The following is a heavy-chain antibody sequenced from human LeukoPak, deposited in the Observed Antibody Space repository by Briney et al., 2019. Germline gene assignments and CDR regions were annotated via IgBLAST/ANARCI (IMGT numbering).Heavy chain of an antibody. J-gene: IGHJ4*02. D-gene: IGHD3-16*01. Sequence: PSETLSLSCTVSGGSVSRGVYYWSWIRQPPGKGLEWIGCIHYSESTNYNPSLKSRVTKSVDTSKSQFSLKLTSVTAADTAVYYCARGSTAYPYHFDYWGQGTQVTVSS. CDR3: ARGSTAYPYHFDY. V-gene: IGHV4-61*08. CDR2: IHYSEST. CDR1: GGSVSRGVYY.